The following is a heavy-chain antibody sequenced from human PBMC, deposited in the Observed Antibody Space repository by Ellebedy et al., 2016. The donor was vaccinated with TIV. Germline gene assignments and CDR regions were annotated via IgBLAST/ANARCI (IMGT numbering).Heavy chain of an antibody. Sequence: GESLKISCVASGFTFSSYSMNWVRQAPGKGLEWVSSTSSSSSYIYYADSVKGRFTISRDNAKNSLYLQMNSLRAEDTAVSYCASILGKDWYFDLWGRGTLVTVSS. V-gene: IGHV3-21*01. D-gene: IGHD3-3*02. CDR1: GFTFSSYS. CDR2: TSSSSSYI. CDR3: ASILGKDWYFDL. J-gene: IGHJ2*01.